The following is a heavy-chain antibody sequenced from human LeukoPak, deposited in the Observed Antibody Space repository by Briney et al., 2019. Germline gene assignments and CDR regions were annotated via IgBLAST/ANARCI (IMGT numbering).Heavy chain of an antibody. V-gene: IGHV3-30-3*01. CDR1: GFTFSSYA. CDR3: ARSKSIVVVTGFDY. CDR2: ISYDGSNK. J-gene: IGHJ4*02. Sequence: GGSLRLSCAASGFTFSSYAMHWVRQAPGKGLEWVAVISYDGSNKYYADSVKGRFTISRDNSKNTLYLQMNSLRAEDTAVYYCARSKSIVVVTGFDYWGQGTLVTVSS. D-gene: IGHD3-22*01.